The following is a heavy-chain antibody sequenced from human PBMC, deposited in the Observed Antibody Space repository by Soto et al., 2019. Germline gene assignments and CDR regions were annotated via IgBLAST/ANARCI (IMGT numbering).Heavy chain of an antibody. D-gene: IGHD2-15*01. CDR3: AREMGRHYGGSERSGVGY. V-gene: IGHV1-3*01. CDR2: INAGNGNT. J-gene: IGHJ4*02. CDR1: GYTFTSCA. Sequence: ASVKVSCKASGYTFTSCAMHWVCQAPGQRLEWKGWINAGNGNTKYSQKFQGRVTITRDTSASTAYMELSSLRSEDTAVYYCAREMGRHYGGSERSGVGYWGQGTLVTVSS.